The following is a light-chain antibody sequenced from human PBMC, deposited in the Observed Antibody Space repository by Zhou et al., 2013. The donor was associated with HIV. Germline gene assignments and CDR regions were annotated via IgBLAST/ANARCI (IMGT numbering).Light chain of an antibody. Sequence: EIVLTQSPGTLSLSPGEGATLSCRASHTISANYLAWYQQKPGQAPRLLVYGASTRATGIPDRFTGSGSGTDFTLTFTTLGPEDFAVYYCQQYGTSPRTFGQGTRLEMK. V-gene: IGKV3-20*01. CDR2: GAS. J-gene: IGKJ5*01. CDR1: HTISANY. CDR3: QQYGTSPRT.